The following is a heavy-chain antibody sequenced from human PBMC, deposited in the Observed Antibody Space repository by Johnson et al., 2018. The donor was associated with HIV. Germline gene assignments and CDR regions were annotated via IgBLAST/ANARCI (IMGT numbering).Heavy chain of an antibody. J-gene: IGHJ3*02. D-gene: IGHD2-2*01. CDR2: ISFDVNDK. CDR1: GFTFSSYA. V-gene: IGHV3-30*04. CDR3: AKLKRRGDQDDAFDI. Sequence: VQLMESGGGVVQPGRSLRLSCAASGFTFSSYAMHWVRQAPGKGLEWVSLISFDVNDKYYADSVKGRFTISRDNSKNTLYLQMNSLRAEDTAIYYCAKLKRRGDQDDAFDIWGQGTRVTVSS.